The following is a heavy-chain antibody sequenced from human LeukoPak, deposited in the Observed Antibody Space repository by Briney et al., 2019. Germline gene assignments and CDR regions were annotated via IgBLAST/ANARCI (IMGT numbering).Heavy chain of an antibody. J-gene: IGHJ6*03. CDR2: INHSGST. CDR3: ARAGEYSSGRPRGYYYYMDV. Sequence: SETLSLTCAVYGGSFSGYYWSWIRQPPGKGLEWIGEINHSGSTNYNPSLKSRVTISVDTSKNQFSLKLSSVTAADTAVYHCARAGEYSSGRPRGYYYYMDVWGKGTTVTVSS. D-gene: IGHD6-19*01. CDR1: GGSFSGYY. V-gene: IGHV4-34*01.